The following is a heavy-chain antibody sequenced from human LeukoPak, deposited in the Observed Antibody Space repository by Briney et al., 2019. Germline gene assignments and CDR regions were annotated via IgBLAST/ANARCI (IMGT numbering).Heavy chain of an antibody. Sequence: GRSLRLSCAASGFTFSDYGIHWVRQAPGKGMEWVAVISYDGRKIKYADSVKGRFTISRDNSKDTLSLHMNTLRTEDTAVYYCTRDYYDSSGYYYLPDYWGQGTLVTVSS. J-gene: IGHJ4*02. CDR3: TRDYYDSSGYYYLPDY. CDR1: GFTFSDYG. CDR2: ISYDGRKI. D-gene: IGHD3-22*01. V-gene: IGHV3-30*03.